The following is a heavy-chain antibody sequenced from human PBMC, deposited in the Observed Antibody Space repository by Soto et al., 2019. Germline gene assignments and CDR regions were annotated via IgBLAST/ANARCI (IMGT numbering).Heavy chain of an antibody. V-gene: IGHV1-2*04. CDR3: ARDNSPFITGTLRHSYGMDV. J-gene: IGHJ6*02. CDR2: INPNSGGT. Sequence: GASVKVSCKASGYTFTGYYMHWVRQAPGQGLEWMGWINPNSGGTNYAQKFQGWVTMTRDTSIGTAYMELSRLRSDDTAVYYCARDNSPFITGTLRHSYGMDVWGQGTTVTVSS. CDR1: GYTFTGYY. D-gene: IGHD1-20*01.